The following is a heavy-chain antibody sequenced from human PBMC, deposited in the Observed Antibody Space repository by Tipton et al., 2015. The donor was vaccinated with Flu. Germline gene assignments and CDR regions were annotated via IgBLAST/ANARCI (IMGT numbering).Heavy chain of an antibody. CDR2: IRQDGNER. J-gene: IGHJ4*02. D-gene: IGHD3-10*01. V-gene: IGHV3-7*01. Sequence: QLVQSGGGLVQPGGSLRLSCAASGFTFSDYWMAWVRQAPGKGLEWVANIRQDGNERYYVDSVKGRFTISRDNAKNSLFLQMNSLRVEDTAVYYCVRKGFGDYWGQGMLVTVSS. CDR1: GFTFSDYW. CDR3: VRKGFGDY.